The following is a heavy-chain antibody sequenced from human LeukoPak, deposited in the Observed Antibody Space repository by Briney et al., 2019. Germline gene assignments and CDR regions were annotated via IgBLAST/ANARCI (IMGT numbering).Heavy chain of an antibody. Sequence: GGSLRLSCAASGFTFSSYAMSWVRQAPGKGLEWVSAISGSGGSTYYADPVKGRFTISRDNSKNTLYLQMNSLRAEDTAVYYCAKIEVTTRNEYYFDYWGQGTLVTVSS. CDR2: ISGSGGST. CDR3: AKIEVTTRNEYYFDY. V-gene: IGHV3-23*01. D-gene: IGHD5-12*01. CDR1: GFTFSSYA. J-gene: IGHJ4*02.